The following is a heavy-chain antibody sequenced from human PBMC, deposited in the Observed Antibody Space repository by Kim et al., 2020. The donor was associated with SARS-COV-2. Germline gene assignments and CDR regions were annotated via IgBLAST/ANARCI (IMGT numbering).Heavy chain of an antibody. D-gene: IGHD1-26*01. V-gene: IGHV4-59*01. CDR2: IYYSGST. CDR3: ASFAPAKGATSDY. Sequence: SETLSLTCTVSGGSISSYYWSWIRQPPGKGLEWIGYIYYSGSTNYNPSLKSRVTISVDTSKNQFSLKLSSVTAADTAVYYCASFAPAKGATSDYCGQGTLVTVSS. CDR1: GGSISSYY. J-gene: IGHJ4*02.